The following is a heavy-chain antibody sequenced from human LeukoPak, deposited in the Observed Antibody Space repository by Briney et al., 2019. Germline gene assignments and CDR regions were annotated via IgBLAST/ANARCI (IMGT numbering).Heavy chain of an antibody. V-gene: IGHV1-18*01. CDR1: GYTFTNDG. CDR3: ARTPLGKMHAFDI. CDR2: IGTKSGNT. Sequence: ASVKLSCKASGYTFTNDGISWVRQAPGQGLEWMGWIGTKSGNTNYAPSFQARVTLTTDTSSTTAYMDLRSLTSDDTAAYYCARTPLGKMHAFDIWGQGTIVTVSS. D-gene: IGHD7-27*01. J-gene: IGHJ3*02.